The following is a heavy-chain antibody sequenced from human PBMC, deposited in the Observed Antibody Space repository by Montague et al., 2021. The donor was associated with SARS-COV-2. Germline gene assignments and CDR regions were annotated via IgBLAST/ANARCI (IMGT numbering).Heavy chain of an antibody. Sequence: SLRLSCAASGFTVSSNYMSWVRQAPGKGLEWVSVIYSGGSTYYADSVKGRFTISRDNSKNTLYLQMNSLRAEDTAVYYCAREAWFGELHDAFDIWGQGTMVTVSS. CDR2: IYSGGST. D-gene: IGHD3-10*01. J-gene: IGHJ3*02. CDR3: AREAWFGELHDAFDI. V-gene: IGHV3-53*01. CDR1: GFTVSSNY.